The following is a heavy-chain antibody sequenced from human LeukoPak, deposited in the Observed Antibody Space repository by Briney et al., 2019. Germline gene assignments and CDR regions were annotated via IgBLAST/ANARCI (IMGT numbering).Heavy chain of an antibody. CDR2: ISGSGGST. J-gene: IGHJ4*02. V-gene: IGHV3-23*01. CDR1: GFTFSSYV. CDR3: AKYGSGWYGIDY. D-gene: IGHD6-19*01. Sequence: PGGSLRLSCAASGFTFSSYVMGWVRQAPGKGLEWVSAISGSGGSTYYADSVKGRFTISRDNSKNTLYLQMNSLRAEDTAVYYCAKYGSGWYGIDYWGQGTLVTVSS.